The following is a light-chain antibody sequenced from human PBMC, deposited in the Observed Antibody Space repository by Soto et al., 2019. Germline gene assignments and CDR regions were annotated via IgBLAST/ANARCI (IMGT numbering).Light chain of an antibody. J-gene: IGLJ2*01. CDR2: LNSDGSH. Sequence: QSVLTQSPSASASLGASVKLTCTLSSGHSSYAIAWHQQQPEKGPRYLMKLNSDGSHSKGDGIPDRFSGSSSGAERYLTISSLQSEDEADYYCQTLGTGIPVVFGGGTKLTVL. CDR1: SGHSSYA. CDR3: QTLGTGIPVV. V-gene: IGLV4-69*01.